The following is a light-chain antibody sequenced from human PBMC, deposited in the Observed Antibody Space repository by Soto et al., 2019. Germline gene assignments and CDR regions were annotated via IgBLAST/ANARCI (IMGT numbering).Light chain of an antibody. Sequence: DIQMTQSPSSRSASVGDRVNITCRASQTISKYLHWYQQSPGKAPNLLIYLASNLQSGVPSRFSGSGSGTDFTLTISSLQPEDFATYYCQQSYSAPQTFGQGTKVEIK. CDR3: QQSYSAPQT. CDR1: QTISKY. CDR2: LAS. J-gene: IGKJ1*01. V-gene: IGKV1-39*01.